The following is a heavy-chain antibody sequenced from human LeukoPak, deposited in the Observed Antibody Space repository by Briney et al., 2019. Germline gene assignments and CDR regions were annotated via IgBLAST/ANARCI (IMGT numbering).Heavy chain of an antibody. V-gene: IGHV4-59*01. D-gene: IGHD2/OR15-2a*01. CDR3: ARDPTTSEHRGAFGM. J-gene: IGHJ3*02. CDR1: GGSISSYY. Sequence: SETLSLTCSVSGGSISSYYWSWIRQPPGKGLEWIGYIYYSGSSAYNPSLKRRVTISVDTSKTQFSLKLTSVTAADTAVYYCARDPTTSEHRGAFGMWGQGTIVTDSA. CDR2: IYYSGSS.